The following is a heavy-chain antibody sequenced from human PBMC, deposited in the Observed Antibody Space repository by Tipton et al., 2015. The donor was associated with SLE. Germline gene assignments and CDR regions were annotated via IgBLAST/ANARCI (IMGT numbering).Heavy chain of an antibody. CDR2: ITHTGST. V-gene: IGHV4-34*01. Sequence: TLSLTCAVYGGSFSDYYWSWIRQPPGKGLEWIGEITHTGSTNYNPSLKSRVTISLDTSKNQFSLKLSSVTAADTAVYYCARVYGSGSYYNAWGQGTLVTVSS. CDR1: GGSFSDYY. CDR3: ARVYGSGSYYNA. J-gene: IGHJ5*02. D-gene: IGHD3-10*01.